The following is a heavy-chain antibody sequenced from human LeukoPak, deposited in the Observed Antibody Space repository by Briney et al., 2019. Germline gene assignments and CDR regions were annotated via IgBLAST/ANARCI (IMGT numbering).Heavy chain of an antibody. J-gene: IGHJ4*02. V-gene: IGHV3-7*01. D-gene: IGHD2-2*01. CDR1: GFTFSSYW. Sequence: GGSLRLSCAASGFTFSSYWMSWVRQAPGKGLEWVANIKQDGSEKYYVDSVKGRFTISRDNAKNSLYLQMNSLRAEDTAVYYCARGPPGFVVVPADPYFDSWGQGTLVTVSS. CDR3: ARGPPGFVVVPADPYFDS. CDR2: IKQDGSEK.